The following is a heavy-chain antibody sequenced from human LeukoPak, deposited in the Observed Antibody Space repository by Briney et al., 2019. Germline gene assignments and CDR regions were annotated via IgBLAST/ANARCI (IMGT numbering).Heavy chain of an antibody. CDR3: ASGGRQGACDI. CDR1: GFTFSTSW. J-gene: IGHJ3*02. V-gene: IGHV3-7*01. Sequence: PGGSLRLSCAGSGFTFSTSWMTWVRQAPGKGLEWVANIKEDGSDKYYVDSVKGRFTISRDNAENSLYLQMNSLRDEDTALYYCASGGRQGACDIWGQGTMVTVSP. CDR2: IKEDGSDK. D-gene: IGHD6-25*01.